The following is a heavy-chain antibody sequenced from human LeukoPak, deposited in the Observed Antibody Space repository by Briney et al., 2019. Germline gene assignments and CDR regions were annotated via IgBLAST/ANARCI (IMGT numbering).Heavy chain of an antibody. CDR1: GGSFSGYY. J-gene: IGHJ4*02. Sequence: SETLSLTCAVYGGSFSGYYWSWIRQPPGKGLEWIGEINHSGSTNYDPSLKSRVTISVDTSKNQFSLKLSSVTAAGTAVYYCARGPAGYCSGGSCYGFDYWGQGTLVTVSS. CDR3: ARGPAGYCSGGSCYGFDY. D-gene: IGHD2-15*01. V-gene: IGHV4-34*01. CDR2: INHSGST.